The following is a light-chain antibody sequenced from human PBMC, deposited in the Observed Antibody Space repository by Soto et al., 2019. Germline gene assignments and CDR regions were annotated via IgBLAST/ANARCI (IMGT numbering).Light chain of an antibody. Sequence: EIVLTRSPGSLSLSPMGIGTLSFMASQRVSRNYLAWYQQKVGQPPRLLIYGASSRAAGIPDRFSGSGSGTDFTLTITRLETQDFAVYHCQQYSNSPLTFGGGTKVDIK. J-gene: IGKJ4*01. CDR3: QQYSNSPLT. CDR2: GAS. V-gene: IGKV3-20*01. CDR1: QRVSRNY.